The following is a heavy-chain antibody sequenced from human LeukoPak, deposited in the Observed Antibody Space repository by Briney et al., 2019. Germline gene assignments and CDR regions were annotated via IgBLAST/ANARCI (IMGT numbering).Heavy chain of an antibody. V-gene: IGHV1-46*01. J-gene: IGHJ4*02. CDR3: ARGGQRWLQFPYDY. CDR2: LTPRGDIT. CDR1: GHTFTNYH. D-gene: IGHD5-24*01. Sequence: ASVKVSCKASGHTFTNYHIHWVRQAPGQWLEWMGILTPRGDITNYAQKFQGRVTMTRDTSTSTIYMELSSLRSEDTAVYYCARGGQRWLQFPYDYWGQGTAVTVSS.